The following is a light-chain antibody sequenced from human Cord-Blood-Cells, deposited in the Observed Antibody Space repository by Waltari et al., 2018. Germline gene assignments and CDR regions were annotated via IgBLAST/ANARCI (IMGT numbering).Light chain of an antibody. CDR3: SSYTSSSTYV. J-gene: IGLJ1*01. V-gene: IGLV2-14*01. CDR2: EVS. Sequence: QSALTQPPSVSGSPGQAIPISCTGTSSDARGYKYVSCYQQHPGKAPKLMIYEVSNRPSGVSNRFSGSKSGNTASLTISGLQAEDEADYYCSSYTSSSTYVFGTGTKVTVL. CDR1: SSDARGYKY.